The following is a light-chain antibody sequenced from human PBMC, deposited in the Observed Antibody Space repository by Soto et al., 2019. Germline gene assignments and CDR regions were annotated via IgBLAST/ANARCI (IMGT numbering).Light chain of an antibody. CDR2: DAS. J-gene: IGKJ1*01. CDR3: QYCAGVWA. CDR1: QSLSNR. V-gene: IGKV1-5*01. Sequence: DIQMTQSPSTLSASVGDRVTITCRASQSLSNRLAWYQQKPGKAPKVLIYDASSLESGVPSRFSGSGSGTDFILTISSLQPDDFATYYCQYCAGVWAFGQGTKVEIK.